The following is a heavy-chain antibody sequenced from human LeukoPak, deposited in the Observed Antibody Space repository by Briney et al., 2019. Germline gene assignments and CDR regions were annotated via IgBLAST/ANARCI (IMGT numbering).Heavy chain of an antibody. CDR3: AKEGSSWYYFDY. CDR2: ISSSSSYI. CDR1: GFTFSSYS. J-gene: IGHJ4*02. Sequence: GGSLRLSCAASGFTFSSYSMNWVRQAPGKGLEWVSSISSSSSYIYYADSVKGRFTISRDNAKNSLYLQMNSLRAEDTAVYYCAKEGSSWYYFDYWGQGTLVTVSS. D-gene: IGHD6-13*01. V-gene: IGHV3-21*04.